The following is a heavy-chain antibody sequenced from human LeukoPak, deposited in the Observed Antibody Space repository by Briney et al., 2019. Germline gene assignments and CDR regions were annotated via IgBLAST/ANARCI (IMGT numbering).Heavy chain of an antibody. CDR1: GYTFTSYG. J-gene: IGHJ5*02. CDR3: ARAIIISGTLGGTHNWFDP. CDR2: ISAYNGNT. V-gene: IGHV1-18*01. Sequence: GASVKVFCKASGYTFTSYGICWVRQAPGQGLEWMGWISAYNGNTNYAQKLQGRVTMTTDTSTSTAYMELRSLRSDDTAVYYCARAIIISGTLGGTHNWFDPWGQGTLVTVSS. D-gene: IGHD1-26*01.